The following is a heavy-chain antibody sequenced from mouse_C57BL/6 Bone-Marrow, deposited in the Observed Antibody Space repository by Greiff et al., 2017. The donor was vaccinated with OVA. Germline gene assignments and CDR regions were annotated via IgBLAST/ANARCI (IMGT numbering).Heavy chain of an antibody. CDR1: GYPFTGYY. CDR2: INSSTGGT. CDR3: TLYDGSWFAY. J-gene: IGHJ3*01. D-gene: IGHD2-12*01. Sequence: VQLQQSGPELVKPGALVKISCKASGYPFTGYYMNWVKQSPEKSLEWIGEINSSTGGTTYNQKFKAKATLTLDKSSSTAYMQLKSLTSEDSAVYYCTLYDGSWFAYWGQGTLVTVSA. V-gene: IGHV1-42*01.